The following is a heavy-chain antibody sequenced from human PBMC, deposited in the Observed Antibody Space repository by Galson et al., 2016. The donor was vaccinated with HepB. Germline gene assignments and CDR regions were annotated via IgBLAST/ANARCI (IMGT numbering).Heavy chain of an antibody. D-gene: IGHD5-24*01. Sequence: SETLSLTCTVSGGSISSYYWSWIRQPPGKGLEWIGYIYYSGSTNYNPSLKSRVTISVDTSKNQFSLKLSSVTAADTAVYYCARGDGYNFHWGQGTLVTVSP. CDR2: IYYSGST. CDR1: GGSISSYY. CDR3: ARGDGYNFH. J-gene: IGHJ4*02. V-gene: IGHV4-59*01.